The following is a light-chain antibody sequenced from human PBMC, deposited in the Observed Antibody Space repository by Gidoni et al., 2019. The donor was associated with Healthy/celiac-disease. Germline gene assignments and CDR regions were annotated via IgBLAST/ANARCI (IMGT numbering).Light chain of an antibody. CDR3: SSYTSSSTLV. Sequence: QSALTQPASVSGSPGPSITISCTGTSSDVGGYNYVSWYQQHPGKAPKLMSYEVSNRPSGVPDRFSGSKSGNTASLTISGLQAEDEADYYCSSYTSSSTLVFGGGTKLTVL. CDR1: SSDVGGYNY. V-gene: IGLV2-14*01. CDR2: EVS. J-gene: IGLJ3*02.